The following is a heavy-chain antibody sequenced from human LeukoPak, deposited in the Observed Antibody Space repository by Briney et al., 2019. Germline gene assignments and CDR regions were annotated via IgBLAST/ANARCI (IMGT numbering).Heavy chain of an antibody. D-gene: IGHD3-22*01. J-gene: IGHJ4*01. V-gene: IGHV5-51*01. Sequence: GESLKISCKGSGYTFTNYWIGWVRQLPGKGLEWMGIIYPRDSDTKYSPSFQGQVVISADKSISTAYLQWNSLQASDTATYYCATQPPNFDSIGYYFFGHWGQGTLVTVSS. CDR3: ATQPPNFDSIGYYFFGH. CDR2: IYPRDSDT. CDR1: GYTFTNYW.